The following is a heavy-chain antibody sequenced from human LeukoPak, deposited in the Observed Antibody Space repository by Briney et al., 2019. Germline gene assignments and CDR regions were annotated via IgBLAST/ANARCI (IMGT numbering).Heavy chain of an antibody. D-gene: IGHD2-21*02. V-gene: IGHV1-69*13. CDR3: ARSRRMGGGDPRDYGMDV. CDR2: IIPIFGTA. Sequence: ASVKVSCKASGGTFSSYAISWVRQAPGQGLEWMGGIIPIFGTANYAQKFQGRVTITADESTSTAYMELSSLRSEDTAVYYCARSRRMGGGDPRDYGMDVWGQGTTVTVSS. J-gene: IGHJ6*02. CDR1: GGTFSSYA.